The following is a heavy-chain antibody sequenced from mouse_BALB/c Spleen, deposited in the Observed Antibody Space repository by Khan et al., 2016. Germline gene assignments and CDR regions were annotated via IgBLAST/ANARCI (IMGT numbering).Heavy chain of an antibody. D-gene: IGHD1-1*01. V-gene: IGHV1S29*02. J-gene: IGHJ4*01. CDR1: GYTFTDYN. CDR2: IYPYNGGT. Sequence: EVQLQESGPELAKPGASVKISCKASGYTFTDYNMHRVKQSHGKSLEWIGYIYPYNGGTGHNQKFKSKATLTVDNFSSTAYMELRSLTSEDSSLYYCARVGLLLDAMDYWGQGTSVTVSS. CDR3: ARVGLLLDAMDY.